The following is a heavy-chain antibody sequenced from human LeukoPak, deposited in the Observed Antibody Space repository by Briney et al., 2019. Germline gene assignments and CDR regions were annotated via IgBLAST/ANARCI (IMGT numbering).Heavy chain of an antibody. D-gene: IGHD5-12*01. CDR2: IYYSGST. CDR3: ARGSFPTNLFDY. J-gene: IGHJ4*02. Sequence: SETLSLTCTVSGGSVSSGSYHWSWIRQPPGKGLEWIGYIYYSGSTNYNPSLKSRVTISVDTSKNQFSLKLSSVTAADTAVYYCARGSFPTNLFDYWGQGTLVTVSS. V-gene: IGHV4-61*01. CDR1: GGSVSSGSYH.